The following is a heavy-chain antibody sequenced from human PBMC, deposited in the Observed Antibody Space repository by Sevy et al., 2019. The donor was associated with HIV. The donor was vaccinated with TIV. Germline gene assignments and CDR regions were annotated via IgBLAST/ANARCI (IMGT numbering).Heavy chain of an antibody. CDR1: GFTFSSYG. Sequence: GGSLRLSCAASGFTFSSYGMHWVRQAPGKGLEWVALISYDGSNKYYADSVKGRITISRDNSKNTLYRQMNSLRAEDTAVYYCANGGRWLQIPTFDYWGQGTLVTVSS. CDR3: ANGGRWLQIPTFDY. D-gene: IGHD5-12*01. V-gene: IGHV3-30*18. CDR2: ISYDGSNK. J-gene: IGHJ4*02.